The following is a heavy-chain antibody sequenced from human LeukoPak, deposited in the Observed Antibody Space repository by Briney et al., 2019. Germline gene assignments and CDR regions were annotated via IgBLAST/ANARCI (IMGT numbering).Heavy chain of an antibody. Sequence: PGGSLRLSCAASGFTFSSYGMHWVRQAPGKGLEWVAVIRYDGSNKYYADSVKGRFTISRDNSKNTLYLQMNSLRAEDTAVYYCARARGSSTSTHGMDVWGQGTTVTVSS. CDR3: ARARGSSTSTHGMDV. CDR1: GFTFSSYG. CDR2: IRYDGSNK. V-gene: IGHV3-33*01. J-gene: IGHJ6*02. D-gene: IGHD2-2*01.